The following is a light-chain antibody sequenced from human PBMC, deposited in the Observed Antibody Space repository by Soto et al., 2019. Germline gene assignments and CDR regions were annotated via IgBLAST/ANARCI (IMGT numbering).Light chain of an antibody. V-gene: IGLV2-14*01. Sequence: QSALTQPPSASGSPGQSVTISCTGTSSDVGGYNYVSWYQQHPGRAPKLMIFEVTNRPSGVSNRFSGSKSGNTASLTISGLQAEDEADYYCLSFTGSSTYIFGTGTKLTVL. CDR1: SSDVGGYNY. J-gene: IGLJ1*01. CDR2: EVT. CDR3: LSFTGSSTYI.